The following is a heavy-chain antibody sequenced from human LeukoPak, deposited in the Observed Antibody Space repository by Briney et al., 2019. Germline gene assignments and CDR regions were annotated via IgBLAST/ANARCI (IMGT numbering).Heavy chain of an antibody. CDR3: ASPMVRGVI. CDR1: GFTFSSYW. CDR2: INSDGSST. J-gene: IGHJ4*02. V-gene: IGHV3-74*01. D-gene: IGHD3-10*01. Sequence: PGGSLRLSCAASGFTFSSYWMHWVRHAPGKGLVWVSRINSDGSSTNYADSVKGRFTISRDNAKNTLYLQMNSLRAEDTAVYYCASPMVRGVIWGQGTLVTVSS.